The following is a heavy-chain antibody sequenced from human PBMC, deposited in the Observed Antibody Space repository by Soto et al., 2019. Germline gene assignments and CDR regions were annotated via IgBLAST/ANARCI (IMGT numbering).Heavy chain of an antibody. J-gene: IGHJ5*02. CDR3: ARHLSWQLANNWFDP. CDR1: GGSISSSSYY. Sequence: SETLSLTCTVSGGSISSSSYYWGWIRQPPGKGLEWIGSIYYSGSTYYNPSLKSRVTISVDTSKNQFSLKLSSVTAADTAVYYCARHLSWQLANNWFDPWGQGTLVTVS. V-gene: IGHV4-39*01. CDR2: IYYSGST. D-gene: IGHD6-6*01.